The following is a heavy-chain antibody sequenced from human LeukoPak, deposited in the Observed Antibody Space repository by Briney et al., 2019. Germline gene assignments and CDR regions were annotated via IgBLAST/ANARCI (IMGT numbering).Heavy chain of an antibody. CDR2: SSASGDSP. J-gene: IGHJ1*01. CDR1: GFTFNNYA. D-gene: IGHD3-10*01. Sequence: GGSLRLSCTASGFTFNNYAMSWVRQAPGKGLEWVSASSASGDSPYYADSVKGRFTISRDNSKNTLDLQMNSLRVEDTAVYYCAKGVYGSGSYREYFEQWGQGTLVPVSS. CDR3: AKGVYGSGSYREYFEQ. V-gene: IGHV3-23*01.